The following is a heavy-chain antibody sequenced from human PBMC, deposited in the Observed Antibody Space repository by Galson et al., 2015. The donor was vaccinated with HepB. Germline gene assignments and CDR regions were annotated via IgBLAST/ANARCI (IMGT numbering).Heavy chain of an antibody. Sequence: SLRLSCAASGFTFDDYAMHWVRQAPGKGLEWVSGITWNSATIGYPDSVRGRFTISRDNAKNSLYPQMNSLRTEDTALYYCVKDIRAGYSDSSGYFSSWGQGTLVTVSS. CDR2: ITWNSATI. J-gene: IGHJ4*02. V-gene: IGHV3-9*01. D-gene: IGHD3-22*01. CDR3: VKDIRAGYSDSSGYFSS. CDR1: GFTFDDYA.